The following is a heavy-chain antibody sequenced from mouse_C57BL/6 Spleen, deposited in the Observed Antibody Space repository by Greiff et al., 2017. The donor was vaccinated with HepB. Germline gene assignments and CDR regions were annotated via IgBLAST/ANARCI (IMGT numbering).Heavy chain of an antibody. CDR3: TRDDGDYAMDY. D-gene: IGHD2-3*01. CDR2: ISSGGDYI. Sequence: EVKVVESGEGLVKPGGSLKLSCAASGFTFSSYAMSWVRQTPEKRLEWVAYISSGGDYIYYADTVKGRFTISRDNARNTLYLQMSSLKSEDTAMYYCTRDDGDYAMDYWGQGTSVTVSS. V-gene: IGHV5-9-1*02. CDR1: GFTFSSYA. J-gene: IGHJ4*01.